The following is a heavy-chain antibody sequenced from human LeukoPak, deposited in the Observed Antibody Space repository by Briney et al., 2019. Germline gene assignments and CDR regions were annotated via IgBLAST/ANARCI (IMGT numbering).Heavy chain of an antibody. J-gene: IGHJ3*02. Sequence: KPSETLSLTCTVSGGSISSYYWRWIRQPPGKGLEWIGYIYYSGSTNYNPSLKSRVTISVDTSKIQFSLKLSSVTAADTAVYYCARSSRDGYNRGAFDIWGQGTMVTVSS. CDR1: GGSISSYY. D-gene: IGHD5-24*01. CDR3: ARSSRDGYNRGAFDI. CDR2: IYYSGST. V-gene: IGHV4-59*08.